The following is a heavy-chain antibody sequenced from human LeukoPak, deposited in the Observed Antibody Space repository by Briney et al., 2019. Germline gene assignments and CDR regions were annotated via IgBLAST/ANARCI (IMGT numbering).Heavy chain of an antibody. CDR1: GFTFSSYA. J-gene: IGHJ4*02. CDR2: ISKSGNYI. CDR3: VRGGGDDPPDY. Sequence: GGSLRLSCAASGFTFSSYAMNWVRQAPGKGLEWISYISKSGNYIYYGDSLKGRCTISRDNAKRSLYLQLSSLRVEDTAVYYCVRGGGDDPPDYWGQGTLVAVTS. V-gene: IGHV3-21*01. D-gene: IGHD5-12*01.